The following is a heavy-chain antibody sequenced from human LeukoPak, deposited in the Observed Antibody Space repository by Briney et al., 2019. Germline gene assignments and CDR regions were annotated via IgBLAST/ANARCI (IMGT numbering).Heavy chain of an antibody. V-gene: IGHV1-2*02. D-gene: IGHD3-22*01. Sequence: ASVKVSCKASGYTFTGYYMHWVRQAPGQGLEWMGWINPNSGGTNYAQKFQGRVTMTRDTSISTAYMELSRLRSDDTAVYYCARGIAEYYYDSSGYYPYYFDYWGQGTLVTVSS. CDR1: GYTFTGYY. CDR3: ARGIAEYYYDSSGYYPYYFDY. J-gene: IGHJ4*02. CDR2: INPNSGGT.